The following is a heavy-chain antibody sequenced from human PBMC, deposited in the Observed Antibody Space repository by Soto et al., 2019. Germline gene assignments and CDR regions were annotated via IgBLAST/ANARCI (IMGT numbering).Heavy chain of an antibody. D-gene: IGHD3-3*01. Sequence: QERLVQSGAEVRQPGSSVKVSCKVTGGTSTRYAINWVRQAPGQDLEWMGGIVPMVGTSKYAQKLQGRGTITADTSTNIAYMELRSLRSEDTAVYYCNRGSEYDFWSGYLWGQGTLVSVSS. J-gene: IGHJ4*02. CDR2: IVPMVGTS. V-gene: IGHV1-69*06. CDR3: NRGSEYDFWSGYL. CDR1: GGTSTRYA.